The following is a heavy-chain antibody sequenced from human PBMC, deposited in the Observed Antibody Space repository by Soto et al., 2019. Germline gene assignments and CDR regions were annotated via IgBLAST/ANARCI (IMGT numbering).Heavy chain of an antibody. D-gene: IGHD6-13*01. J-gene: IGHJ5*02. Sequence: PSETLSLTYTVSGGSISSSSYYWGWIRQPPGKGLEWIGSIYYSGSTYYNPSLKSRVTISVDTSKNQFSLKLSSVTAADTAVYYCARQPGIRWFDPWGQGTLVTVSS. CDR1: GGSISSSSYY. CDR3: ARQPGIRWFDP. V-gene: IGHV4-39*01. CDR2: IYYSGST.